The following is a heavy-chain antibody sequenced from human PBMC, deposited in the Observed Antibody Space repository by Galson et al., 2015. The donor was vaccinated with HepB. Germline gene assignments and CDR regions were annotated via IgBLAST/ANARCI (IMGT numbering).Heavy chain of an antibody. CDR2: IRSKANSYAT. V-gene: IGHV3-73*01. CDR1: GFTFSGSA. CDR3: TSPLWSGADGWRVT. D-gene: IGHD2-21*01. J-gene: IGHJ5*02. Sequence: SLRLSCAASGFTFSGSAMHWVRQASGKGLEWVGRIRSKANSYATAYAASVEGRFTISRDDSKNTAYLQMNSLKTEDTAVYYCTSPLWSGADGWRVTWGQGTLVTVSS.